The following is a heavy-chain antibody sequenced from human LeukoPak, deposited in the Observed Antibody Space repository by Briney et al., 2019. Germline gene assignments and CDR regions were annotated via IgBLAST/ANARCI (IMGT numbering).Heavy chain of an antibody. Sequence: SETLSLTCTVSGSSISGGYYWAWIRQPPGKGLEWIGNIYHSGSTYYNPSLKSRVTISVDTSKNQFSLKLSSVTAADTAVYYCAGEEYYYDSSGTGYWGQGTLVTVSS. V-gene: IGHV4-38-2*02. D-gene: IGHD3-22*01. CDR1: GSSISGGYY. CDR3: AGEEYYYDSSGTGY. J-gene: IGHJ4*02. CDR2: IYHSGST.